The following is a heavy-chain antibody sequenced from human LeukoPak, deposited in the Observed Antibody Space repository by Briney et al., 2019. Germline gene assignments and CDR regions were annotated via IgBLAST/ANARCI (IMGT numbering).Heavy chain of an antibody. CDR2: ISPNGGST. V-gene: IGHV3-64D*06. J-gene: IGHJ4*01. Sequence: SGGSLRLSCSASGFTFSAYAMHWVRQAPGKGLEYVSAISPNGGSTYYADSVKGRFTISRDNSKNTLYLQMSSLRVEDTAVSYCAGDYIWGRLFWGQGTLVTVSS. CDR1: GFTFSAYA. CDR3: AGDYIWGRLF. D-gene: IGHD3-16*01.